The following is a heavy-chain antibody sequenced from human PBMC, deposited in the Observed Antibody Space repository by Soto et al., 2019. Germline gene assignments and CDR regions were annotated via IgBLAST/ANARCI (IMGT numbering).Heavy chain of an antibody. J-gene: IGHJ4*02. D-gene: IGHD2-2*03. CDR2: INPRGGST. CDR1: GYTFTSQY. Sequence: GASVKVSCKASGYTFTSQYMHWVRQAPGQGLEWMGIINPRGGSTSYAQKFQGRVTITRDTSASTAYMELSSLRFEDTAVYYCARDDALDVPTLFDSWGQGSRVTV. V-gene: IGHV1-46*01. CDR3: ARDDALDVPTLFDS.